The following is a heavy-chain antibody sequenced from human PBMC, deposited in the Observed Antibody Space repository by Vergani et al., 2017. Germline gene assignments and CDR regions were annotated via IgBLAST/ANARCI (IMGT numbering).Heavy chain of an antibody. CDR3: ATIGYRRWGYYFDD. D-gene: IGHD2-2*02. CDR2: ICHTEDT. Sequence: QVQLQESGPGLVKPPGTLSLTCAVSGDSISSNNCWTWVRQSPGKGLEWIGEICHTEDTKYSPSLKSRVTVSVDESRNLFSLRLNFGTAADTAVYYCATIGYRRWGYYFDDWGQGILVTVSS. J-gene: IGHJ4*02. V-gene: IGHV4-4*03. CDR1: GDSISSNNC.